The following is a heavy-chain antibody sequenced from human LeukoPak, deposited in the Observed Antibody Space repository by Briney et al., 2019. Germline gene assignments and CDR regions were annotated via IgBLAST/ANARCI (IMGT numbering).Heavy chain of an antibody. V-gene: IGHV3-53*01. CDR1: GFTVSSNY. Sequence: GGSLRLSCAASGFTVSSNYMSWVRQAPGKGLEWVSVIYSGGSTYYADSVKGRFTISRDNAKNSLYLQMNSLRAEDTAVYYCARGGYSGYRVDYWGQGTLVTASS. J-gene: IGHJ4*02. CDR3: ARGGYSGYRVDY. D-gene: IGHD5-12*01. CDR2: IYSGGST.